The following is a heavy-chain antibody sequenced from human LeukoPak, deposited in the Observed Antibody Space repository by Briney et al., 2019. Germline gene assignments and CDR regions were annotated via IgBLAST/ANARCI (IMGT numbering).Heavy chain of an antibody. Sequence: EPSETLSLTRTVSGGSISSGGYYWSWIRQHPGKGLEWIVYIYYSGSTYYNPSLKSRVTISVDTSKNQFSLQLTSVTAADTAGYYCARDRRFGEMGGWFDPWGQGTLVTVSS. CDR3: ARDRRFGEMGGWFDP. CDR2: IYYSGST. CDR1: GGSISSGGYY. J-gene: IGHJ5*02. V-gene: IGHV4-31*03. D-gene: IGHD3-10*01.